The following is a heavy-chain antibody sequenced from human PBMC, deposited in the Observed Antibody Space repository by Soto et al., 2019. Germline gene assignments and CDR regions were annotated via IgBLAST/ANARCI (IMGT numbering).Heavy chain of an antibody. CDR1: GFTFNIYA. D-gene: IGHD1-20*01. V-gene: IGHV3-23*01. Sequence: PGGSLRLSCAASGFTFNIYAMTWVRQAPGKGLEWVSTTGATGRTTYYSDSVKGRFTVSRDNSKNTLDLQMSNLRAEDTAVYYCAKVNNTSPSFDYWGQGNLVTVSS. CDR3: AKVNNTSPSFDY. J-gene: IGHJ4*02. CDR2: TGATGRTT.